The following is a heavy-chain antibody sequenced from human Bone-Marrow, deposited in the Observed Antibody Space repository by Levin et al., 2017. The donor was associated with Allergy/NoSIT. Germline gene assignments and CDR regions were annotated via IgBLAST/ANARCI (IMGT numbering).Heavy chain of an antibody. CDR3: ARDTLGGFDY. Sequence: LSLTCAASGFTFSSYSMNWVRQAPGKGLEWVSYISSSSSTIYYADSVKGRFTISRDNAKNSPYLQMNSLRDEDTAVYYCARDTLGGFDYWGQETLVTVSS. J-gene: IGHJ4*02. CDR2: ISSSSSTI. CDR1: GFTFSSYS. V-gene: IGHV3-48*02.